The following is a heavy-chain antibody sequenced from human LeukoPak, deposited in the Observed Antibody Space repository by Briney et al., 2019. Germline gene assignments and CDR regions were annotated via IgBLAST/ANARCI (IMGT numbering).Heavy chain of an antibody. CDR3: AADAYNYVDY. V-gene: IGHV3-53*01. J-gene: IGHJ4*02. D-gene: IGHD4-11*01. Sequence: PGGSLRLSCATSGYTVSDNYMSWIRQAPGKGLEWVSLIYAGGSTYYADSVKGRFTISRDNSKNTLFLQMDSLRHDDTAIYYCAADAYNYVDYWGQGTLVTVSS. CDR1: GYTVSDNY. CDR2: IYAGGST.